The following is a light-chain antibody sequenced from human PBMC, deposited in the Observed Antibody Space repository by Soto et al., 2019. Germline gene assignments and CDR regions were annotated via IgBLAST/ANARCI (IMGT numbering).Light chain of an antibody. J-gene: IGKJ3*01. Sequence: DIQMTQSPSSLSASVGDRVTITCQASHDISNYLNWYQQKPGKAPKLLIYDASNLETGVPSRFSGSGSGTDFTFTISSLEPEDIATYYCQQYDNVPPTLGPGTKVDIK. CDR1: HDISNY. V-gene: IGKV1-33*01. CDR2: DAS. CDR3: QQYDNVPPT.